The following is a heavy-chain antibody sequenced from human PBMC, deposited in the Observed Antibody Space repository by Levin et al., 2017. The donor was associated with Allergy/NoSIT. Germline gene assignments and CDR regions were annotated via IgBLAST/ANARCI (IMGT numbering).Heavy chain of an antibody. V-gene: IGHV1-18*01. CDR3: ARFVVTPVSYFYMDV. Sequence: PGGSLRLSCKASGFTFKNYGISWVRQAPGQGLEWMGWISTHNGNTNYAQSFQGRVTMTTDTSTSTADMELRSLISDDTAVYYCARFVVTPVSYFYMDVWCKGTTVTVSS. CDR1: GFTFKNYG. D-gene: IGHD2-2*01. CDR2: ISTHNGNT. J-gene: IGHJ6*03.